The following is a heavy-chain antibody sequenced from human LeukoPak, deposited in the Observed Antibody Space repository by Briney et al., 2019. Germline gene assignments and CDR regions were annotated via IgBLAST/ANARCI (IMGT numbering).Heavy chain of an antibody. Sequence: PSQTLSLTCTVSGGSISSGSYYWSWIRQPAGKGLEWIGRIYTSRSTNYNPSLKSRVTISVDTSKNQFSLKLSSVTAADTAVYYCARGPISMVRGVMVPSWFDPWGQGTLVTVSS. CDR1: GGSISSGSYY. D-gene: IGHD3-10*01. J-gene: IGHJ5*02. CDR2: IYTSRST. CDR3: ARGPISMVRGVMVPSWFDP. V-gene: IGHV4-61*02.